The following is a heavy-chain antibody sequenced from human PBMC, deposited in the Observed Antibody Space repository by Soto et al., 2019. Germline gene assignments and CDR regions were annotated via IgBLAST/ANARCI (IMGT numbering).Heavy chain of an antibody. D-gene: IGHD3-10*01. CDR1: GGSISSYY. Sequence: ASETLSLTCTVSGGSISSYYWSWIRQPPGKGLEWIGYIYYSGSTNYNPSLKSRVTISVDTSKNQFSLKLSSVTAADTAVYYCARVDMVRGWAGTIQKQKKGYGMDVWGQGTTVTVSS. CDR3: ARVDMVRGWAGTIQKQKKGYGMDV. V-gene: IGHV4-59*12. CDR2: IYYSGST. J-gene: IGHJ6*02.